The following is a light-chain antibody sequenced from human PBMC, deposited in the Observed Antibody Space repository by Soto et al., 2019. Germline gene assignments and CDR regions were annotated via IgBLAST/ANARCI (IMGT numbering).Light chain of an antibody. CDR1: QNVYSN. V-gene: IGKV3-15*01. J-gene: IGKJ5*01. Sequence: IVMTQSPATLSVSPVESATLSCMAGQNVYSNLAWYQKKPGLAPRLLIYGASTRATGVPARFSGTGSGTEFTLTISSLQSEDFAVYYCQHYNNWPITFGQGTRLEIK. CDR2: GAS. CDR3: QHYNNWPIT.